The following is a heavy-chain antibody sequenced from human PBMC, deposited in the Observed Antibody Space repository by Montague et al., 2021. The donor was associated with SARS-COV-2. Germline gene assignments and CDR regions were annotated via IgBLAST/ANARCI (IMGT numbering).Heavy chain of an antibody. Sequence: SVKVSCKASGYTFTGHYIHWVRQAPGQGLEWMGWINPNSGGTRYAQNFQDWVTITRDPSISTAFMELTRLKSDDTAVYFCARAVTSSNYYNYYGLDVWGQGTTVTVSS. CDR2: INPNSGGT. CDR3: ARAVTSSNYYNYYGLDV. V-gene: IGHV1-2*04. J-gene: IGHJ6*02. D-gene: IGHD4-17*01. CDR1: GYTFTGHY.